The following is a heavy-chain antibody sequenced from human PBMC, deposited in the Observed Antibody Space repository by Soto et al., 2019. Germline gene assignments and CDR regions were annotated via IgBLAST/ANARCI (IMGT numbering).Heavy chain of an antibody. V-gene: IGHV1-2*02. CDR2: LNPKSGGT. Sequence: ASVKVSCKASGFTFSDYYMHWLREAPGQGLEWMGWLNPKSGGTTYAQKFQGRLTLSRDTSINTAYMELSRLSIDDTALYYCARERYQVLSDGMDVWGQGTTVTVSS. J-gene: IGHJ6*02. CDR3: ARERYQVLSDGMDV. D-gene: IGHD2-2*01. CDR1: GFTFSDYY.